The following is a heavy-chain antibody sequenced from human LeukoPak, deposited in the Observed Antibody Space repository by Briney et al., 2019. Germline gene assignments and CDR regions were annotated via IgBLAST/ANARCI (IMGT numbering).Heavy chain of an antibody. D-gene: IGHD1-26*01. CDR3: ARTRVPGSYSPKGPFDY. Sequence: PSETLSLTCTVSGGSISSSNYYWGSIRQPPSKGLEWIGSMYYSGSIFYNPSLKSRVTISINTSKNQFSLKVSSVTAADTAVYYCARTRVPGSYSPKGPFDYWGQGTLVTVSS. J-gene: IGHJ4*02. CDR2: MYYSGSI. CDR1: GGSISSSNYY. V-gene: IGHV4-39*07.